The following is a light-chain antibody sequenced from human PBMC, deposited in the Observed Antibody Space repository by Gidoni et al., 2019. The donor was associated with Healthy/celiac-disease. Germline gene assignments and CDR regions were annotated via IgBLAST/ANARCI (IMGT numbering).Light chain of an antibody. CDR3: QQYNNWPPLT. V-gene: IGKV3-15*01. J-gene: IGKJ4*01. CDR2: GAS. Sequence: EIVMTQSPATLSVSPGERATLSCRASQSVSSNLAWYQQKPGQAPRLLIYGASTSATGIPARFSGSGSWTEFTLTISRLQSEDFAVYYCQQYNNWPPLTFGGGTKVEIK. CDR1: QSVSSN.